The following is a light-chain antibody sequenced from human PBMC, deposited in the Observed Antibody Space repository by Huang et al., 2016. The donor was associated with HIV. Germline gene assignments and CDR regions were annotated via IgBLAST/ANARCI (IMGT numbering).Light chain of an antibody. V-gene: IGKV3-11*01. CDR2: ATS. J-gene: IGKJ2*01. Sequence: EIVLTQSPATLSLSPWDRATLSCRASQSVSSYFAWYQQKPGQAPRLLIYATSNRATGVPARFSGSGSGTDFTLTISSLEPEDFANYYCQQRISWPPSYTFGQGTKVEI. CDR3: QQRISWPPSYT. CDR1: QSVSSY.